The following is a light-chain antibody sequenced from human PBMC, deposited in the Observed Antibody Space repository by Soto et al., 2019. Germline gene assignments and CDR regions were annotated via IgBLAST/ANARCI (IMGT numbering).Light chain of an antibody. CDR2: DVS. V-gene: IGLV2-11*01. CDR3: CSYAGSSFV. J-gene: IGLJ1*01. CDR1: SSDVGGYNY. Sequence: CVLTQPGSVSGSPGQSVTISCTGTSSDVGGYNYVSWYQQHPGKAPKLMIYDVSKRPSGVPDRFSGSKSGNTASLTISGLQAEDEADYYCCSYAGSSFVFGTGTKVTVL.